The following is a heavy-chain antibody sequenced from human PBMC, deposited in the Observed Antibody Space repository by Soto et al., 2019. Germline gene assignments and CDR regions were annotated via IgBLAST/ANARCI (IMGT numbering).Heavy chain of an antibody. D-gene: IGHD3-22*01. J-gene: IGHJ4*02. V-gene: IGHV4-30-4*01. CDR1: GASISSGDYF. Sequence: SETLSLTCTVSGASISSGDYFWSWIRQPPGKGLEWIGYIYYSGSTYYNPSLKSRVTISVDTSKNQFSLKLSSVTAADTAVYYCARGGYYYDSSGSPSPYYFDYWGQGTLVTVS. CDR2: IYYSGST. CDR3: ARGGYYYDSSGSPSPYYFDY.